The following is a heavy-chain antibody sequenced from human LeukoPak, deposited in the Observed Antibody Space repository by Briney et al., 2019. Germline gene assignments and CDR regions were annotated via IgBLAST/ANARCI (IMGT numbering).Heavy chain of an antibody. CDR3: ARARTPDY. CDR2: MSSRGSTI. D-gene: IGHD2-15*01. J-gene: IGHJ4*02. V-gene: IGHV3-48*03. Sequence: GGSLRLSCAASGFTSSIYEMSWVRQAPGEGLEWLSYMSSRGSTISYADSVKGRFTISRDNAKNSLFLQMNSLRAEDTAVYYCARARTPDYWGQGTLVTASS. CDR1: GFTSSIYE.